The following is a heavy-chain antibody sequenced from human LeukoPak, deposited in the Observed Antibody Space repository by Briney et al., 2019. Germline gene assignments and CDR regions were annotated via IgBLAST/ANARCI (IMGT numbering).Heavy chain of an antibody. Sequence: SSETLSLTCAVYGGSFSGYYWSWIRQPPGKGLEWIGEINHSGSTNYNPSLKSRVTISVDTSKNQFSLKLSSVTAADTAVYYCARGPTVTTRYFDYWGQGTLVTVSS. CDR1: GGSFSGYY. V-gene: IGHV4-34*01. CDR3: ARGPTVTTRYFDY. CDR2: INHSGST. D-gene: IGHD4-4*01. J-gene: IGHJ4*02.